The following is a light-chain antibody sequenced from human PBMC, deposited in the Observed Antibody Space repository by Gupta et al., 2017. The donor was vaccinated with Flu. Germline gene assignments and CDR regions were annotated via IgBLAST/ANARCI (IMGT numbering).Light chain of an antibody. V-gene: IGKV1-9*01. CDR2: AAS. CDR3: QQSNRYPMT. Sequence: PSFLSASVGDTVIISSGARQGISSYFAWYQQNAGKAPKLLIYAASTANSGVPWRFSGSWSATYFTLIISMRHTDDVVNYCCQQSNRYPMTFGRGTKVEI. J-gene: IGKJ4*01. CDR1: QGISSY.